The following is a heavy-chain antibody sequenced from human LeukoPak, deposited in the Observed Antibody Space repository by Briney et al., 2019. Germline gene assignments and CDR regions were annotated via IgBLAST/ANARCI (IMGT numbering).Heavy chain of an antibody. CDR1: GYSFPDYW. CDR2: SYPGDSDT. V-gene: IGHV5-51*01. J-gene: IGHJ4*02. CDR3: AREATTGIGFDY. Sequence: GESLEISCRASGYSFPDYWIGWVRQMPGGGREVMGISYPGDSDTRYSPSFEGQVPISADKSIRTTYLQWSSLEASDTATYYCAREATTGIGFDYWGQGTLVTVSS. D-gene: IGHD1-1*01.